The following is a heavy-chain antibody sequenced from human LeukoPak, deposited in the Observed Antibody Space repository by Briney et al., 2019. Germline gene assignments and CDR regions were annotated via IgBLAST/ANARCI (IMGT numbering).Heavy chain of an antibody. Sequence: GGSLRLSCAASGFDFSGFYLHWVGQASGRGLEWVGLIRSKPSSYTTAYAASVKGRFTISRDNSKNTAYMQMNSVKTEDTALYYCTRQDCSGGTCSYVDYWGQGTMVTVSS. D-gene: IGHD2-15*01. J-gene: IGHJ4*02. V-gene: IGHV3-73*01. CDR3: TRQDCSGGTCSYVDY. CDR1: GFDFSGFY. CDR2: IRSKPSSYTT.